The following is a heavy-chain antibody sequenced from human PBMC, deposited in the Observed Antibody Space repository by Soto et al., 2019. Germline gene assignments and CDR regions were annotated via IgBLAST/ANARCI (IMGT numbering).Heavy chain of an antibody. CDR2: ISSSGSTI. CDR3: ASCSGGSCYSSAFDI. V-gene: IGHV3-11*01. J-gene: IGHJ3*02. Sequence: QVQLVESGGGLVKPGGSLRLSCAASGFTFSDYYMSWIRQATGTGLEWVSYISSSGSTIYYADSVKGRFTISRDNAKNSLYLQMNSLRAEDTAVYYCASCSGGSCYSSAFDIWGQWTMVTVSS. D-gene: IGHD2-15*01. CDR1: GFTFSDYY.